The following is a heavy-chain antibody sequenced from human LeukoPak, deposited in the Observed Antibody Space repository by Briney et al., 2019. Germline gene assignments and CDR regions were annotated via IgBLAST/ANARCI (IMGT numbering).Heavy chain of an antibody. D-gene: IGHD3-22*01. CDR3: ARDRDYYDSSGYRASDY. Sequence: GGSLRLSCAASGFTFSSYSMNWVRQAPGKGLEWASSISSSSSYIYYADSVKGRFTISRDNAKNSLYLQMNSLRAEDTAVYYCARDRDYYDSSGYRASDYWGQGTLVTVSS. J-gene: IGHJ4*02. CDR2: ISSSSSYI. V-gene: IGHV3-21*01. CDR1: GFTFSSYS.